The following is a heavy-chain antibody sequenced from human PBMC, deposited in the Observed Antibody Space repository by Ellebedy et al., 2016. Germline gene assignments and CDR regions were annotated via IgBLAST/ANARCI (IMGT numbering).Heavy chain of an antibody. D-gene: IGHD4-17*01. J-gene: IGHJ4*02. V-gene: IGHV3-23*01. Sequence: GGSLRLSXAASGFTFSSYSMNWVRQAPGKGLKWVSGISRIDDSTYYADSVKGRFTISRDNPKNTLYLQMNNLRAEDTAVYYCAKDRDDDGDYVFDSWGQGTLVTVSS. CDR2: ISRIDDST. CDR3: AKDRDDDGDYVFDS. CDR1: GFTFSSYS.